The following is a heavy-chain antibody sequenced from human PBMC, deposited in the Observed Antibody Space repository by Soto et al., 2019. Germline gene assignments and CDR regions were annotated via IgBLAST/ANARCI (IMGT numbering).Heavy chain of an antibody. V-gene: IGHV4-31*03. D-gene: IGHD2-21*01. CDR1: GDSISRGGYY. CDR2: IYHSGST. CDR3: ARDGAGAYGLGWFDP. J-gene: IGHJ5*02. Sequence: SETLSLTCTVSGDSISRGGYYWNWIRHHPRKGLEWIGYIYHSGSTNYNPSLKGRVTISVDTSKNQLSLELSSVTAADTAFYYCARDGAGAYGLGWFDPWGQGILVTVSS.